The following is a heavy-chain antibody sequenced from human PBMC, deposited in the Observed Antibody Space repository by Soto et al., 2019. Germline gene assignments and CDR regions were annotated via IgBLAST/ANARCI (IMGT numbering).Heavy chain of an antibody. CDR1: GFTFSSYA. V-gene: IGHV3-30-3*01. CDR2: ISYDGSNK. J-gene: IGHJ6*02. D-gene: IGHD3-10*01. CDR3: AKGVGFGELLGMDV. Sequence: GGSLRLSCAASGFTFSSYAMHWVRQAPGKGLEWVAVISYDGSNKYYADSVKGRFTISRDNSKNTLYLQVNSLRAEDTAVYYCAKGVGFGELLGMDVWGQGTTVTVYS.